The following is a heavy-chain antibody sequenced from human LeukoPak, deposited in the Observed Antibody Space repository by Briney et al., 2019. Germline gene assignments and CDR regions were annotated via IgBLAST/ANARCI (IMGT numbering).Heavy chain of an antibody. J-gene: IGHJ3*02. Sequence: GGSLRLSCAASGFIFNTYDMNWVRQAPGKGLEWVSSISGSGGTTYSADSVKGRFTISRDNTKNTLYLQMNSLRSEGAAVYYCATAKYSSGWYGAFDIWGQGTMVTVSS. CDR2: ISGSGGTT. CDR1: GFIFNTYD. D-gene: IGHD6-19*01. CDR3: ATAKYSSGWYGAFDI. V-gene: IGHV3-23*01.